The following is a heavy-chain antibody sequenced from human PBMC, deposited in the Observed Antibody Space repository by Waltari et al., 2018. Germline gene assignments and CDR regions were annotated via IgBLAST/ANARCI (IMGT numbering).Heavy chain of an antibody. D-gene: IGHD5-18*01. V-gene: IGHV4-61*02. CDR3: ARSPGALDGWLRLDY. Sequence: QVQLQESGPGLVKPSQTLSLTCTVSGDSIIRGSYYWSWIRQAAGKGLEWIGRIYTRGDTNYNPSLKSRVTISLDTSKNQFSLNLNSVTAADTAVYYCARSPGALDGWLRLDYWTQGTLVTVSS. CDR1: GDSIIRGSYY. J-gene: IGHJ4*02. CDR2: IYTRGDT.